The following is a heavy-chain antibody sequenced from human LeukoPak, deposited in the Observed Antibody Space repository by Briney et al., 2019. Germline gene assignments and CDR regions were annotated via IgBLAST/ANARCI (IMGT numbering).Heavy chain of an antibody. V-gene: IGHV1-46*01. J-gene: IGHJ5*02. CDR3: ARGGRTYGDHKNNWLDL. CDR1: GYPFTSYY. CDR2: VDFSGGST. D-gene: IGHD4-17*01. Sequence: SVKVSCKASGYPFTSYYMYWVRQAPGQGLEWMGIVDFSGGSTSFAQKFQGRVSMTRDTSTRTVYMELSSLRSEDTAVYYCARGGRTYGDHKNNWLDLWGQGALVTVSS.